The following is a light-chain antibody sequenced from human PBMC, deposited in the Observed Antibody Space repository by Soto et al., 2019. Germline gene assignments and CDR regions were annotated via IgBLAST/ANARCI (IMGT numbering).Light chain of an antibody. CDR2: GAS. J-gene: IGKJ3*01. Sequence: EIVLTQSPGTLSSSPGERATLSCRASQSVSTYLAWYQQRPGQAPRLLIYGASRRATGIPDRFSGSGSGTAFTLTISRLEPEDFAVYYCQQHGGSPLFTFGPGTNVDIK. CDR1: QSVSTY. CDR3: QQHGGSPLFT. V-gene: IGKV3-20*01.